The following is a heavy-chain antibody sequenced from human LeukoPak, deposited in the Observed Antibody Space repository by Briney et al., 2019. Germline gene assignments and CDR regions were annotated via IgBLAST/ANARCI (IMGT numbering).Heavy chain of an antibody. Sequence: SETLSLTCAVYGGSFSGYYWSWIRQPPGKGLEWIGEIKHSGSTNYNPSLKSRVTISVDTSKNQFSLKLSSVTAADTAVYYCARRSPWAPYNWFDPWGQGTLVTVSS. CDR3: ARRSPWAPYNWFDP. D-gene: IGHD3-16*01. V-gene: IGHV4-34*01. J-gene: IGHJ5*02. CDR1: GGSFSGYY. CDR2: IKHSGST.